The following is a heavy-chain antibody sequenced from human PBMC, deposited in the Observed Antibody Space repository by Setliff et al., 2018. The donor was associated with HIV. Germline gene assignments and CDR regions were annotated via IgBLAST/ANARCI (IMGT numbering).Heavy chain of an antibody. J-gene: IGHJ4*03. CDR3: ARSPQGGYFDY. CDR1: GFSFSSYW. V-gene: IGHV3-7*01. Sequence: GGSLRLSCAASGFSFSSYWMSWVRQAPGKGLEWVANIKQDGSEKYYVDSVRGRFTISRDNAKNSLYLQMNSLRAEDTAVYYCARSPQGGYFDYWGQGTLVTVSS. CDR2: IKQDGSEK.